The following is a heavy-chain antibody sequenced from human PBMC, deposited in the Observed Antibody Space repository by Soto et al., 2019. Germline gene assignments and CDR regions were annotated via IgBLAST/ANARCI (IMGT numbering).Heavy chain of an antibody. CDR1: GVSISNYY. V-gene: IGHV4-59*01. CDR2: IYYSGST. J-gene: IGHJ4*02. Sequence: PSETLSLSYTVSGVSISNYYWSWIRQPPGKGLEWIGYIYYSGSTNYNPSLKSRVTISVDTSKNQFSLKLSSVTAADTAVYYCAKAWGGHVEDYWGQGTLVTVSS. CDR3: AKAWGGHVEDY. D-gene: IGHD3-16*01.